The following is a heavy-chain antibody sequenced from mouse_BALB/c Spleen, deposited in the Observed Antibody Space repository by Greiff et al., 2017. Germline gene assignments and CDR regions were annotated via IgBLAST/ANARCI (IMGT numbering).Heavy chain of an antibody. Sequence: DVQLQESGGGLVKPGGSLKLSCAASGFTFSDYYMYWVRQTPEKRLEWVATISDGGSYTYYPDSVKGRFTISRDNAKNNLYLQMSSLKSEDTAMYYCARGPGTGYYAMDYWGQGTSVTVSS. J-gene: IGHJ4*01. CDR1: GFTFSDYY. CDR3: ARGPGTGYYAMDY. D-gene: IGHD4-1*01. CDR2: ISDGGSYT. V-gene: IGHV5-4*02.